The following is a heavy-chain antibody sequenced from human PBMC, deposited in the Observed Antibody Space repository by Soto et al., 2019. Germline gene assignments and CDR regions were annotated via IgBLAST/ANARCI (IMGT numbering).Heavy chain of an antibody. CDR1: GFTFNNYA. Sequence: EVQVLGSGGGLVQPGGSLRLSCAASGFTFNNYAMNWVRQAPGKGLEWVATISATGGSTYYADSVKGRFTISRDNSKNTLYLQMNGLRVEDTAVYYCAKDRLAGNFDYWGQGTQVTVSS. J-gene: IGHJ4*02. V-gene: IGHV3-23*01. CDR2: ISATGGST. CDR3: AKDRLAGNFDY.